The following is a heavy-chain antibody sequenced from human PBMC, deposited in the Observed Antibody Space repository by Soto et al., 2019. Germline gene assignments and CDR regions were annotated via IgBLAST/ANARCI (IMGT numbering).Heavy chain of an antibody. CDR2: INPSGGST. D-gene: IGHD3-10*01. CDR1: GYTFTSYY. CDR3: ARVGSSRLPRKVPKAGYGMDV. Sequence: GASGKVSCKASGYTFTSYYMHWVRQAPGQGLEWMGIINPSGGSTSYAQKFQGRVTMTRDTSTSTVYMELSSLRSEDTAVYYCARVGSSRLPRKVPKAGYGMDVWGQGTTVTVSS. V-gene: IGHV1-46*01. J-gene: IGHJ6*02.